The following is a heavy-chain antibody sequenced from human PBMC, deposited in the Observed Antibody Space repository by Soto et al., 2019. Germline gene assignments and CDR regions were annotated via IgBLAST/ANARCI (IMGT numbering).Heavy chain of an antibody. CDR1: GFRFSDYY. CDR3: ANLAKNYYHYMDV. D-gene: IGHD1-26*01. J-gene: IGHJ6*03. Sequence: GGSLRLSCAASGFRFSDYYMSWIRQAPGKGLEWVSLISTSGSSTDYADSVKGRFTISRDNAKNSLSLQMNSLRAEDTAVYYCANLAKNYYHYMDVWGKGTTVTVS. CDR2: ISTSGSST. V-gene: IGHV3-11*01.